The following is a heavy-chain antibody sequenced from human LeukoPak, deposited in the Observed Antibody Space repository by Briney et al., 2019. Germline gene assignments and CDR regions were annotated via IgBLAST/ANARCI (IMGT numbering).Heavy chain of an antibody. CDR1: GLTLRSYA. Sequence: GGSLRLSCAASGLTLRSYAMHWVRQAPGKGLEWVAFMRSDGSDEHYADSVKGRFTISRDNSRNTVYLQMNSLRAEDTAVYYCARGGSGYRDAFDIWGQGTMVTVSS. CDR2: MRSDGSDE. J-gene: IGHJ3*02. D-gene: IGHD5-12*01. CDR3: ARGGSGYRDAFDI. V-gene: IGHV3-30*02.